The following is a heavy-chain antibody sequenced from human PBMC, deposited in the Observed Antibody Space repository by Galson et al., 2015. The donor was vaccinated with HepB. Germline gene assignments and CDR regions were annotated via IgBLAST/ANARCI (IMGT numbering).Heavy chain of an antibody. CDR2: IYWDDDM. CDR3: AHTTARWPQSPSS. V-gene: IGHV2-5*02. D-gene: IGHD5-24*01. J-gene: IGHJ5*02. Sequence: PALVKPTQTLTLTCTFSGFSLSTSGVGVGWIRQPPGKALEWLALIYWDDDMHYSPSLSSRLTITKDTSRNQVVLTMSNMDPVVTATYYCAHTTARWPQSPSSWGQGTLVTVSS. CDR1: GFSLSTSGVG.